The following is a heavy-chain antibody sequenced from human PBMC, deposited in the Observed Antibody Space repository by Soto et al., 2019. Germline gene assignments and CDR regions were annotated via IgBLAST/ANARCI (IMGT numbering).Heavy chain of an antibody. CDR1: GGTFSSYA. CDR3: ATDIPARFTQESISWWGGWFDP. D-gene: IGHD6-13*01. CDR2: IIPIFGTA. J-gene: IGHJ5*02. V-gene: IGHV1-69*12. Sequence: QVQLVQSGAEVKKPGSSVKVSCKASGGTFSSYAISWVRQAPGQGLEWMGGIIPIFGTANYGQKFQDRVTITADESTSTAYMELSSLRSEDTAVYYCATDIPARFTQESISWWGGWFDPWGQGTLVTVSS.